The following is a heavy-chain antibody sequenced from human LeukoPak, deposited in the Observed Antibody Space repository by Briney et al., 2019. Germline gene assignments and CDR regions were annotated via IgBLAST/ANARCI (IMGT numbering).Heavy chain of an antibody. CDR2: IYYSGST. J-gene: IGHJ4*02. D-gene: IGHD4-23*01. CDR3: ASGTGGGNPFDY. CDR1: GGSISSSSYY. Sequence: SGTLSLACTVSGGSISSSSYYWDWIRQPPGKGLEWIGSIYYSGSTYYNPSLKSRVTISVDTSKNQFSLKLSSVTAADTAVYYCASGTGGGNPFDYWGQGTLVTVSS. V-gene: IGHV4-39*07.